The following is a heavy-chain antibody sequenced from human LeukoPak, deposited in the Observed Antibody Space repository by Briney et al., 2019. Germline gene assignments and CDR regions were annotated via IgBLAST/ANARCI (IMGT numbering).Heavy chain of an antibody. D-gene: IGHD3-22*01. CDR2: ISAYNGNT. CDR3: ARGLAYYYDSSGYYYLDY. Sequence: GASVKVSCKASGYTFTSYGISWVRQAPGQGLEWMGWISAYNGNTNYAQKLQGRVTMTTDTSTSTAYMELRSLRSDDTAVYYCARGLAYYYDSSGYYYLDYWGQGTLVTVSS. J-gene: IGHJ4*02. CDR1: GYTFTSYG. V-gene: IGHV1-18*01.